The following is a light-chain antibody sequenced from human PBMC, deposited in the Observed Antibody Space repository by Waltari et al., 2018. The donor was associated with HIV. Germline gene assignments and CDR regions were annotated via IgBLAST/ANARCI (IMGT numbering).Light chain of an antibody. Sequence: SYVLTQPPSVSVAPGKTASITCSGTNLQSNSVHWYLQKAGQAPVLVIFDDSDRRSGIPDRFSGSKSTTSASLAIIDLQAEDEADYCCQSYDRSLGGFVFGTETRVTVL. CDR1: NLQSNS. J-gene: IGLJ1*01. V-gene: IGLV3-21*01. CDR2: DDS. CDR3: QSYDRSLGGFV.